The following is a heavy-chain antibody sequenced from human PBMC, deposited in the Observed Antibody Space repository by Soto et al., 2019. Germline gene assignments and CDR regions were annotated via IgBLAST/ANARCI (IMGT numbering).Heavy chain of an antibody. V-gene: IGHV3-33*01. CDR2: IWYDGSNK. D-gene: IGHD3-22*01. Sequence: QVQLVESGGGVVQPGRSLRLSCAASGFTFSSYGMHWVRQAPGKGLEWVAVIWYDGSNKYYADSVKGRFTISRDNSKNTLYLQMNSLRAEDTAVYYCARDQEGYYDSSGYYGTQGYWGQGTLVTVSS. CDR3: ARDQEGYYDSSGYYGTQGY. CDR1: GFTFSSYG. J-gene: IGHJ4*02.